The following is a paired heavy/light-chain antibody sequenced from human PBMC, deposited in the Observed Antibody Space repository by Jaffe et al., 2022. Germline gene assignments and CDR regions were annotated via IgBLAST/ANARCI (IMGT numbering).Heavy chain of an antibody. J-gene: IGHJ3*01. CDR3: AKGLRSTWFFDAFDV. V-gene: IGHV3-30*18. CDR2: ISYDGSNN. D-gene: IGHD6-13*01. Sequence: QVQLVESGGGVVQPGRSLRLSCAASGFTFSSYGMHWVRQAPGKGLEWVAVISYDGSNNYYGDSVKGRFTISRDNSKNTLYLHMDSLRAEDTAVYYCAKGLRSTWFFDAFDVWGQGTMVTVSS. CDR1: GFTFSSYG.
Light chain of an antibody. CDR3: NSYTDSSTRVV. V-gene: IGLV2-14*03. J-gene: IGLJ2*01. Sequence: QSALTQPASVSGSPGQSITISCTGTSSDFGGYNYVSWYQQHPGKAPKLMIYDVSNRPSGVSNRFSGSKSGNTASLTISGLQAEDEADYYCNSYTDSSTRVVFGGGTKLTVL. CDR1: SSDFGGYNY. CDR2: DVS.